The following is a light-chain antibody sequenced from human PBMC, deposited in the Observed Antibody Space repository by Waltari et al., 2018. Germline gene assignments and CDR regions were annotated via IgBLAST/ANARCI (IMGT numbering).Light chain of an antibody. J-gene: IGKJ1*01. CDR3: QQYNNFSEWT. Sequence: EIVMTQSPATLSVSPGERATLSCRASQSVSSNLAWYQQKPGQAPRLLIYGASTRATGIPARFSGSGSGTEFTLTISSLQSEDFAVYYCQQYNNFSEWTFGQGTKVEIK. CDR2: GAS. V-gene: IGKV3-15*01. CDR1: QSVSSN.